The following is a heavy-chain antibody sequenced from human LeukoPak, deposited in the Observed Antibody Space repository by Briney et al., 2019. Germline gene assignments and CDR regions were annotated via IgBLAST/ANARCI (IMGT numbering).Heavy chain of an antibody. Sequence: GGSLRLSCAASGFTFSSYWMSWVRQARGKGLEWVANIKQDGSDKYYVDSVKGRFTISRDNAKNSLYLQMNSLRAEDTAVYYCASVNGSPVDWGQGTLVTVSS. V-gene: IGHV3-7*01. CDR1: GFTFSSYW. D-gene: IGHD1-26*01. J-gene: IGHJ4*02. CDR2: IKQDGSDK. CDR3: ASVNGSPVD.